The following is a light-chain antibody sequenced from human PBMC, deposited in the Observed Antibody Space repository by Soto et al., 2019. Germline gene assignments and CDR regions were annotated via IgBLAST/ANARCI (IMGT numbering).Light chain of an antibody. J-gene: IGLJ2*01. CDR1: MRDVGAYNL. CDR3: SSYTSKSSLI. Sequence: QSALTQPASVSGSPGQAITISCAGTMRDVGAYNLVSWYQQHPGRAPQLIIYEVRNRPSGISFRFSGSKSGNTASLTISGLQAEDEADYYCSSYTSKSSLILGGGTKLTVL. CDR2: EVR. V-gene: IGLV2-14*01.